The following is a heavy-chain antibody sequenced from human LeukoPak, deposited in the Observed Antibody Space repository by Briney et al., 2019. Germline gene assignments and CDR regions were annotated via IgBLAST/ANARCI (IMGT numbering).Heavy chain of an antibody. Sequence: GGSLRLSCAASGFTFSSYWMSWLRQAPGKGLEWVANIKHDGSEKYYVDSMKGRFTIPRDNAKNSLYLHMNSLSAEDTALYYCAKGKKITVAGLFDCWGQGTLVTVSS. CDR2: IKHDGSEK. V-gene: IGHV3-7*03. J-gene: IGHJ4*02. CDR3: AKGKKITVAGLFDC. D-gene: IGHD6-19*01. CDR1: GFTFSSYW.